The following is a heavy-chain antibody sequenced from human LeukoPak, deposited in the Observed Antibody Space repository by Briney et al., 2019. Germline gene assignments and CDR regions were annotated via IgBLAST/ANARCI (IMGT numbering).Heavy chain of an antibody. CDR2: ISYDGSNK. CDR1: GFTFSSYG. V-gene: IGHV3-30*18. CDR3: AKDRATGSLYDSSGYYSH. J-gene: IGHJ4*02. D-gene: IGHD3-22*01. Sequence: PGGSLRLSCAASGFTFSSYGMPWVRQAPGKGLEWVAVISYDGSNKYYADSVKGRFTISRDNSKNTLYLQMNSLRAEDTAVYYCAKDRATGSLYDSSGYYSHWGQGTLVTVSS.